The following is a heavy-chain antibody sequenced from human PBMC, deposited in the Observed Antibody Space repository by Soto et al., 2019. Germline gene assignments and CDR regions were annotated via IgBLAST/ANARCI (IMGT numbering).Heavy chain of an antibody. CDR1: GGYISSYF. CDR3: ARDLGDYAEPGYYYYMYV. V-gene: IGHV4-59*01. CDR2: IYYSGST. Sequence: QVQLQESGPGLVKPSETLSLTCSVSGGYISSYFWNWIRQPPGKGLEWIGWIYYSGSTNYNPSLKSRVTISVDTSKNQFSLRLSSVTAADTAIYYCARDLGDYAEPGYYYYMYVWGKGTTVTVSS. J-gene: IGHJ6*03. D-gene: IGHD3-16*01.